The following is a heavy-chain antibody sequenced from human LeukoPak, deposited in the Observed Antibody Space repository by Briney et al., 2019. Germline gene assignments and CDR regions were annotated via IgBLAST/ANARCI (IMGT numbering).Heavy chain of an antibody. CDR1: GGSFSSYY. Sequence: SETLSLTCTVSGGSFSSYYWSWIRQPPGKGLEWLGYMYYSGSSGSTNYNPSLTSRVTISVDTSKNQFSLKLSSVTAADTAVYYCARGGTMTTVPLWGQGTLVTVSS. CDR2: MYYSGSSGST. CDR3: ARGGTMTTVPL. V-gene: IGHV4-59*08. D-gene: IGHD4-17*01. J-gene: IGHJ4*02.